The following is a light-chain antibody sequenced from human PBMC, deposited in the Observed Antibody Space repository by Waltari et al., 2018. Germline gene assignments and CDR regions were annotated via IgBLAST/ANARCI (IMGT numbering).Light chain of an antibody. J-gene: IGLJ3*02. CDR1: SSDVRGYTY. CDR3: CSFTSRSTWV. CDR2: DVS. V-gene: IGLV2-14*01. Sequence: QSALTQPAPVSGSPGQSITISCTGTSSDVRGYTYVSWYQQHPGKVPKLLIFDVSNRPSGVSHRFSGSKSGNTASLTISGLQAEDESDYYCCSFTSRSTWVFGGGTKLTVL.